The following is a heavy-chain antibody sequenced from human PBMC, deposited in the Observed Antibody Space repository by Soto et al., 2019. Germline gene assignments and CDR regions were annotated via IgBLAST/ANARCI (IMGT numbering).Heavy chain of an antibody. J-gene: IGHJ5*02. D-gene: IGHD3-10*01. CDR1: GYTFTSYG. CDR3: ARDSEEEGYYGSGSYYRGYNWFDP. CDR2: ISAYNGNT. V-gene: IGHV1-18*01. Sequence: QVQLVQSGAEVKKPGASVKVSCKASGYTFTSYGISWVRQAPGQGLEWMGWISAYNGNTNYAQKLQGRVTMTTDPSTSTAYMELRSLRSDDTAVYYCARDSEEEGYYGSGSYYRGYNWFDPWGQGTLLTVSS.